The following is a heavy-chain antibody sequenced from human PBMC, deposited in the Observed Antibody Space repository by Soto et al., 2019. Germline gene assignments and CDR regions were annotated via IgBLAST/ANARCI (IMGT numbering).Heavy chain of an antibody. CDR1: GGSISSYY. CDR2: IYYSGST. Sequence: ETLSLTCTVSGGSISSYYWSWIRQPPGKGLEWIGYIYYSGSTNYNPSLKSRVTISVDTSKNQFSLKLSSVTAADTAVYYCARVAEMVRGVIFYAFDIWGQGTMVTVSS. D-gene: IGHD3-10*01. V-gene: IGHV4-59*01. CDR3: ARVAEMVRGVIFYAFDI. J-gene: IGHJ3*02.